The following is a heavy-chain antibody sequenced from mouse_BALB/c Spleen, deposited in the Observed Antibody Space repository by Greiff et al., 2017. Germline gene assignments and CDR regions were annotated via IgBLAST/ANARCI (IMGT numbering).Heavy chain of an antibody. Sequence: ESGPGILQPSQTLSLTCSFSGFSLSTSGMGVSWIRQPSGKGLEWLAHIYWDDDKRYNPSLKSRLTISKDTSRNQVFLKITSVDTADTATYYCARCNYSYLDYWGQGTTLTVSS. V-gene: IGHV8-12*01. CDR2: IYWDDDK. CDR1: GFSLSTSGMG. J-gene: IGHJ2*01. D-gene: IGHD2-1*01. CDR3: ARCNYSYLDY.